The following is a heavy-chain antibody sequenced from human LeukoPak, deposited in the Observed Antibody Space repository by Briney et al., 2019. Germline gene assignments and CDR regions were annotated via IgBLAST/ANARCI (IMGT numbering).Heavy chain of an antibody. Sequence: SEAPSLTCTVSGGSISSSSYYWGWIRQPPGKGLEWIGSIYYSGSTYYNPSLKSRVTISVDASKNQFSLKLSSVTAADTAVYYCARQRRTTDNWFDPWGQGTLVTVSS. CDR2: IYYSGST. V-gene: IGHV4-39*01. CDR1: GGSISSSSYY. D-gene: IGHD1-7*01. CDR3: ARQRRTTDNWFDP. J-gene: IGHJ5*02.